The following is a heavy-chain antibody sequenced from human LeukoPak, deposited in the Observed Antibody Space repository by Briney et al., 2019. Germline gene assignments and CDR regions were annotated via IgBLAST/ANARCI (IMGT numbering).Heavy chain of an antibody. CDR2: ISAYNGNT. J-gene: IGHJ4*02. CDR3: ARGSSGWYEDY. D-gene: IGHD6-19*01. Sequence: ASVKVSCKASGYTFTSYDINWVRQATGQGLEWMGWISAYNGNTNYAQNLQGRVTMTTDTSTSTAYMELRSLTSDDTAVYYCARGSSGWYEDYWGQGTLVTVSS. V-gene: IGHV1-18*01. CDR1: GYTFTSYD.